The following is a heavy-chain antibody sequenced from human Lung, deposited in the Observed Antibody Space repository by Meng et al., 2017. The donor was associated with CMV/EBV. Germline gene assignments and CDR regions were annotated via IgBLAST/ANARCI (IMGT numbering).Heavy chain of an antibody. J-gene: IGHJ4*02. CDR2: IKEDGSEK. Sequence: GESLKISCAASGFTFSSYWMSWVRQAPGKGLEWVANIKEDGSEKYYVDSVKGRFTISRDNAKKSLYLQMNSLRAEDTAVYYCAREQGLHPILDHWAQGTVVTVDS. D-gene: IGHD6-25*01. CDR3: AREQGLHPILDH. V-gene: IGHV3-7*01. CDR1: GFTFSSYW.